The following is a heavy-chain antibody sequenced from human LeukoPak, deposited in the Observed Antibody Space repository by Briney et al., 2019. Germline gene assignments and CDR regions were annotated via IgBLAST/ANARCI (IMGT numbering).Heavy chain of an antibody. CDR2: ISGSGGST. D-gene: IGHD6-6*01. CDR1: GFTFSSYA. Sequence: GGSLRLSCAASGFTFSSYAMSWVRQAPGKGLEWVSAISGSGGSTYYADSVKGRFTISRDNSKNTLYLQMNSLRAEDTAVYYCAKRHSSSSSGGRHFDCWGQGTLVTVSS. V-gene: IGHV3-23*01. J-gene: IGHJ4*02. CDR3: AKRHSSSSSGGRHFDC.